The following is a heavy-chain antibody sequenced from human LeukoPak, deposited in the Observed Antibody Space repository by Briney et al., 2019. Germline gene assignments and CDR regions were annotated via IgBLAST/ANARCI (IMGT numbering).Heavy chain of an antibody. CDR3: ARASGYLNDLDY. J-gene: IGHJ4*02. V-gene: IGHV3-74*01. Sequence: PGGSLRLSCEASGFTFSKYRMHWVRQVPGKGLGWVSYINAHGDTTTYADSVRGRFTISRDNAKNTVFLQMNSLGAEDTAFYYCARASGYLNDLDYWGQGTLVTVSS. CDR1: GFTFSKYR. CDR2: INAHGDTT. D-gene: IGHD3-3*01.